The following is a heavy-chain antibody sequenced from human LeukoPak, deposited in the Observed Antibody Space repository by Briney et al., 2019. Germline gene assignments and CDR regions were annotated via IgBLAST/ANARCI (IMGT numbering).Heavy chain of an antibody. Sequence: GGSLRLSCAASGFTFSSYARSWVRQAPGKGLEWVSAISGSGGSTYYADSVKGRFTISRDNSKNTLYLQMNSLRAEDTAVYYCAKVPPNNYDYVWGSYRSSPPTYYFDYWGQGTLVTVSS. CDR3: AKVPPNNYDYVWGSYRSSPPTYYFDY. D-gene: IGHD3-16*02. J-gene: IGHJ4*02. CDR1: GFTFSSYA. CDR2: ISGSGGST. V-gene: IGHV3-23*01.